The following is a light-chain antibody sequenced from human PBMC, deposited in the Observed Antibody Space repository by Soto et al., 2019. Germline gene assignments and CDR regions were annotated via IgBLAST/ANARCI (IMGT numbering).Light chain of an antibody. Sequence: DTQMTQSPSTLSPSVGDRVTITCRASQSVDTYLAWYQQKPGKAPKLLIYDASSLESGVPSRFSGSGSGTEFTLTIISVLPDDFAAYSCHQYKCYEYTFGQGTKRESK. CDR1: QSVDTY. V-gene: IGKV1-5*01. CDR3: HQYKCYEYT. CDR2: DAS. J-gene: IGKJ2*01.